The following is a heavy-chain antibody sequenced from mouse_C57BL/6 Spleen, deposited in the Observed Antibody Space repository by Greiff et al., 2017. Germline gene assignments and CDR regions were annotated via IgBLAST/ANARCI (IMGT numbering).Heavy chain of an antibody. Sequence: VQLQQSGTELVKPGASVKLSCKASGYTFTSYWMHWVKQRPGQGLEWIGNINPSNGGTNYNEKFKSKATLTVDKSSCTAYMQLSSLTSEDSAVYYCARWIITTVVAPDYWGQGTTLTVSS. CDR3: ARWIITTVVAPDY. V-gene: IGHV1-53*01. CDR1: GYTFTSYW. D-gene: IGHD1-1*01. J-gene: IGHJ2*01. CDR2: INPSNGGT.